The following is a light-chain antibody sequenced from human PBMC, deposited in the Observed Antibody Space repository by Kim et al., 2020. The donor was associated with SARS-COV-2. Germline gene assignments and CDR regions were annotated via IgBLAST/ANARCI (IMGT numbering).Light chain of an antibody. CDR3: YSAADNNLVV. Sequence: SYELTQPSSVSVSPGQTARITCSGDVLAKKYARCFQQKPGQAPVLVIYKDSERPSGIPERFSGSSSGTTVTLTISGAQVEDEADYYCYSAADNNLVVFGGGTQLTVL. CDR2: KDS. CDR1: VLAKKY. J-gene: IGLJ2*01. V-gene: IGLV3-27*01.